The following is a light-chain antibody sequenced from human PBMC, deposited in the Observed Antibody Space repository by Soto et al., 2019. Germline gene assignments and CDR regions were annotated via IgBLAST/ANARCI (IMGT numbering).Light chain of an antibody. CDR1: RSNIGRNF. CDR2: RNN. CDR3: ADCDDTLDAQV. Sequence: QSVLTQSPSASGTPGQRVTISCSGSRSNIGRNFAYWYQHVPGTAPRLLIQRNNERPSGVPDRFSGSKSGTSVSLAISGLRSDHEATYYCADCDDTLDAQVFGGGTKLTVL. V-gene: IGLV1-47*01. J-gene: IGLJ3*02.